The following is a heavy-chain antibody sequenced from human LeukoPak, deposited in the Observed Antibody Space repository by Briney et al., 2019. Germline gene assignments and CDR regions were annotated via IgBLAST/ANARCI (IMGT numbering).Heavy chain of an antibody. CDR1: GFTFINYG. Sequence: GGSLRLSCAASGFTFINYGTHWVRQAPGKGLEWVAVIWYDGSDQRYAESVKGRFTISRDDSKNTVFLQMNSLRVDDTAVYYCVRGNPPNCGGDRFDYWGQGTLVTVSS. D-gene: IGHD2-21*02. CDR3: VRGNPPNCGGDRFDY. V-gene: IGHV3-33*01. J-gene: IGHJ4*02. CDR2: IWYDGSDQ.